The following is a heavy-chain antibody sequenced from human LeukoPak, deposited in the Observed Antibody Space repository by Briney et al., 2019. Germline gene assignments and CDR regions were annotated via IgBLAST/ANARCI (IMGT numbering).Heavy chain of an antibody. D-gene: IGHD3-9*01. J-gene: IGHJ6*02. V-gene: IGHV5-51*01. CDR2: IYPGDSDT. CDR1: GYSFTSYW. Sequence: GESLQISCKGSGYSFTSYWIGWVRQMPGKGLEWMGIIYPGDSDTRYSPSFQGQGTISADKSISTAYLQWSSLKASDPAMYYCARHSGLTPEGMDVWGQGTTVTVSS. CDR3: ARHSGLTPEGMDV.